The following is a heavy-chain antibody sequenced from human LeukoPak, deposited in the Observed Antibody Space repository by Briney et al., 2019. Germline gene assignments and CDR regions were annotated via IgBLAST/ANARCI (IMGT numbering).Heavy chain of an antibody. D-gene: IGHD1-26*01. CDR3: AIIQGSYYPGGTFDY. CDR2: ISSSSSYI. CDR1: GFTFSSYS. J-gene: IGHJ4*02. V-gene: IGHV3-21*04. Sequence: GGSLRLSCAASGFTFSSYSMNWVRQAPGKGLEWVSSISSSSSYIYYADSVKGRFTISRDNAKNSLYLQMNSLRAEDTAVYYCAIIQGSYYPGGTFDYWGQGALVTVSS.